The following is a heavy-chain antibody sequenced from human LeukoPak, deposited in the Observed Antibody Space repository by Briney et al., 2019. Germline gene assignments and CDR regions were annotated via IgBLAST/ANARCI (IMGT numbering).Heavy chain of an antibody. CDR3: AREGGFYRPLDY. D-gene: IGHD3-3*01. V-gene: IGHV4-4*02. CDR2: VHLDGRT. J-gene: IGHJ4*02. CDR1: GGSVTSTNG. Sequence: SETLSLTWDVSGGSVTSTNGWTWVRQPPGKGLVWIGEVHLDGRTNYNPSLKSRLIMSVDLPENHISLKLTSVTAADTAVYYCAREGGFYRPLDYSGQGTLVTVSS.